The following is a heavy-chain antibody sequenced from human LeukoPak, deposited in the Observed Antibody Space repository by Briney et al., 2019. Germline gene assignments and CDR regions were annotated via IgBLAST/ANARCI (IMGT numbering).Heavy chain of an antibody. CDR1: GFTFSNYW. V-gene: IGHV3-23*01. J-gene: IGHJ4*02. Sequence: GGSLRLSCAASGFTFSNYWMSWVRQAPGKGLEWVSAISGSGGSTYYADSVKGRFTISRDNSKNTLYLQMNSLRAEDTAVYYCAKGGHYYDSSGFYFDYWGQGTLVTVSS. CDR3: AKGGHYYDSSGFYFDY. CDR2: ISGSGGST. D-gene: IGHD3-22*01.